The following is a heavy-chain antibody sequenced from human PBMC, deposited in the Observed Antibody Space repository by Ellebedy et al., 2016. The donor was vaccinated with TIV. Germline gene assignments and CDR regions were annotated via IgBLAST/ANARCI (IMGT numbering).Heavy chain of an antibody. CDR3: ARGGGIAVAGAHDY. V-gene: IGHV4-34*01. CDR1: GGSFSGYY. Sequence: SETLSLTCAVYGGSFSGYYWSWIRQPPGKGLEWIGEINHSGSTNYNPSLKSRVTISVDTSKNQFSLKLSSVTAADTAVYYCARGGGIAVAGAHDYWGQGTLVTVSS. CDR2: INHSGST. J-gene: IGHJ4*02. D-gene: IGHD6-19*01.